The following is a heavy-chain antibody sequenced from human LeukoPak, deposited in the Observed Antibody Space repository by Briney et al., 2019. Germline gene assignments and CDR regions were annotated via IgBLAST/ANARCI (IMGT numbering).Heavy chain of an antibody. CDR3: ARVMSYYGSGSSVSYFDY. V-gene: IGHV1-2*02. J-gene: IGHJ4*02. D-gene: IGHD3-10*01. CDR1: GYTFTSYD. CDR2: INPNSGGT. Sequence: GASVKVSCKASGYTFTSYDINWVRQATGQGLEWMGWINPNSGGTNYAQKFQGRVTMTRDTSISTAYMELSRLRSDDTAMYYCARVMSYYGSGSSVSYFDYWGQGTLVTVSS.